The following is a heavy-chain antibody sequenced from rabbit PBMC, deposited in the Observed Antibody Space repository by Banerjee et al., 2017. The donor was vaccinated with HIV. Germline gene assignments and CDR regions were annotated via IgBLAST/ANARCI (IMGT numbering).Heavy chain of an antibody. Sequence: QSLEESGGDLVKPGASLTLTCTASGFSFSSSYWICWVRQAPGKGLEWIACIYAGSSDNTYYASWAKGRFTISKTSSTTVTLQMTSLTAADTATYFCARGAGNGVDTYFNLWGQGTLVTVS. CDR2: IYAGSSDNT. V-gene: IGHV1S40*01. J-gene: IGHJ4*01. CDR3: ARGAGNGVDTYFNL. D-gene: IGHD4-2*01. CDR1: GFSFSSSYW.